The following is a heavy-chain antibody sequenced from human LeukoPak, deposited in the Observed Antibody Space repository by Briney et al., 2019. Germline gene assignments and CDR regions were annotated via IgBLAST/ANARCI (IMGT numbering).Heavy chain of an antibody. D-gene: IGHD3-10*01. J-gene: IGHJ5*02. CDR1: GGSVISGHYC. CDR3: AKLPTGFPNWFDP. CDR2: VHFNGQT. V-gene: IGHV4-39*01. Sequence: PSETLSLTCTVSGGSVISGHYCWGWVRQSPGKELEWIASVHFNGQTYSNPSLSGRVTMSIDTSKNQFSLKLTSLTAADTAVYYCAKLPTGFPNWFDPWGQGTLVTVSS.